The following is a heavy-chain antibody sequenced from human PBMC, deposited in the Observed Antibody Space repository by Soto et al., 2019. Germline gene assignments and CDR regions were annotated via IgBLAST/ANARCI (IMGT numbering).Heavy chain of an antibody. D-gene: IGHD6-19*01. Sequence: EVQLLESGGGVVQPGGSLRLSCVASGFIFTSYSMVWVRQAPGKGLEWVSSISSRSDSIYYADSVKGRFTISRDNAQNSLYLQMNSLTSEDTAVYYCARDRSADRFVQYFQHWGPGTLVTVSS. V-gene: IGHV3-21*02. CDR3: ARDRSADRFVQYFQH. CDR1: GFIFTSYS. J-gene: IGHJ1*01. CDR2: ISSRSDSI.